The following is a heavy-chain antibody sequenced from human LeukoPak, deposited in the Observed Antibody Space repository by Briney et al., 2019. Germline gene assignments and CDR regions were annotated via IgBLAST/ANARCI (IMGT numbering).Heavy chain of an antibody. CDR3: ARDRDSSGLYGGADL. CDR2: ISSTNGHT. CDR1: GFSFSFSN. V-gene: IGHV3-21*03. D-gene: IGHD6-19*01. Sequence: TGGSLRLSCAASGFSFSFSNMNWVRQAPGKGLEWVSYISSTNGHTYYADSVNGRFTISRDAAKNSLYLQMNSLRVEDTAIYFCARDRDSSGLYGGADLWGQGVLVTVSA. J-gene: IGHJ5*02.